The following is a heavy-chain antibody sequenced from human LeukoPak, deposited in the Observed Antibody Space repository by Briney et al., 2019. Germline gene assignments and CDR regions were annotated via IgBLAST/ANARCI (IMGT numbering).Heavy chain of an antibody. J-gene: IGHJ5*02. Sequence: ASVKVSCKAPGGTFSSYAISWVRQAPGQGLEWMGRIIPILGIANYAQKFQGRVTITADKSTSTAYMELSSLRSEDTAVYYCARQDYDILTGYYKGNWFDPWGQGTLVTVSS. D-gene: IGHD3-9*01. CDR1: GGTFSSYA. CDR2: IIPILGIA. CDR3: ARQDYDILTGYYKGNWFDP. V-gene: IGHV1-69*04.